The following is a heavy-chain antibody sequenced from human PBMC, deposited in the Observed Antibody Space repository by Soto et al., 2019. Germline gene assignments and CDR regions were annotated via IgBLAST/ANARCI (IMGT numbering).Heavy chain of an antibody. CDR3: ATPESVHVPPYAVLFGF. V-gene: IGHV4-39*01. CDR1: GASVSRDSYY. CDR2: INYTGTT. Sequence: QLQIQESGPGLVKPSETLSLTCTVSGASVSRDSYYWGWVRQPPGQALEWIGSINYTGTTYYTPSTNSPVNLSTAPFKSQLPMNWRSVTASDTSVYYCATPESVHVPPYAVLFGFWGQGTLVTVSS. J-gene: IGHJ4*02. D-gene: IGHD2-8*01.